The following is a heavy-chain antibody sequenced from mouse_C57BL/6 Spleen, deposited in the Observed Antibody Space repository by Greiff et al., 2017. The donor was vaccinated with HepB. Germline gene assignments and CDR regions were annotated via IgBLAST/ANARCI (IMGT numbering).Heavy chain of an antibody. V-gene: IGHV1-9*01. CDR2: ILPGSGST. D-gene: IGHD1-1*01. Sequence: VQLQQSGAELMKPGASVKLSCKATGYTFTGYWLEWVKQRPGHGLEWIGEILPGSGSTNYNEKFKGKATFTADTSSNTAYMQLSSLTTEDSAIYYCARAITTVVATDWFAYWGQGTLVTVSA. CDR1: GYTFTGYW. CDR3: ARAITTVVATDWFAY. J-gene: IGHJ3*01.